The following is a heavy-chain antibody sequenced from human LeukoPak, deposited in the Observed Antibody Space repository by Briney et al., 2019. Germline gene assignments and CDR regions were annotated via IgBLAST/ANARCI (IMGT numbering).Heavy chain of an antibody. D-gene: IGHD3-22*01. V-gene: IGHV4-39*01. CDR1: GASVSRSSYY. Sequence: SETLSLTCSVSGASVSRSSYYWTWIRQSPGRGLEWIGNTYYSGSTLYNPSLKSRVTISVDTSKNQFSLRLTSVTAADTAVYYCARPRGVLSGGYDYWGQGVLVTVSP. J-gene: IGHJ4*02. CDR2: TYYSGST. CDR3: ARPRGVLSGGYDY.